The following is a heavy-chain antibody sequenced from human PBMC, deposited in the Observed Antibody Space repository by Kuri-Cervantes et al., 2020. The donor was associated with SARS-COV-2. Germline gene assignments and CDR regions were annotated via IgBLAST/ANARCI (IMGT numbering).Heavy chain of an antibody. CDR1: YY. CDR2: IYYSGST. Sequence: YYMTWIRQPPGKGLEWIGSIYYSGSTYYNPSLKSRVTISVDTSKNQFSLKLSSVTAADTAVYYCARRAGSSITIFGVVYQGGWFDPWGQGTLVTVSS. J-gene: IGHJ5*02. D-gene: IGHD3-3*01. CDR3: ARRAGSSITIFGVVYQGGWFDP. V-gene: IGHV4-39*01.